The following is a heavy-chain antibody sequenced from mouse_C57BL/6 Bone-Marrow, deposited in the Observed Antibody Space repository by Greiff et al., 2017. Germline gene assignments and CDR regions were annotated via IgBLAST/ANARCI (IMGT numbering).Heavy chain of an antibody. V-gene: IGHV5-2*01. CDR2: INSDGGST. CDR1: EHEFPSHD. Sequence: EVHLVESGGGLVQPGESLKLSCESNEHEFPSHDMSWVRKTPEKRLELVAAINSDGGSTYYPDTMERRFIISRDNTKKTLYLQMSSLRSEDTALYYCATRGYDYDWFAYWGQGTLVTVSA. J-gene: IGHJ3*01. D-gene: IGHD2-4*01. CDR3: ATRGYDYDWFAY.